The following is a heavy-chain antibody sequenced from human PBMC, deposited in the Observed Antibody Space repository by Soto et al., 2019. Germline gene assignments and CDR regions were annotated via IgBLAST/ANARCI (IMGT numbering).Heavy chain of an antibody. CDR3: VIPNYYDTSGYYGPQEMWGY. Sequence: GGSLRLSCSTSGFTFSTYTMHWVRQAPGKGLEYVSAIRSNGGSTYYADSVKGRFTISRDNSKNTLYLQMSSLRPENTAVYYCVIPNYYDTSGYYGPQEMWGYWGQGTLVTVSS. D-gene: IGHD3-22*01. J-gene: IGHJ4*02. CDR1: GFTFSTYT. CDR2: IRSNGGST. V-gene: IGHV3-64D*06.